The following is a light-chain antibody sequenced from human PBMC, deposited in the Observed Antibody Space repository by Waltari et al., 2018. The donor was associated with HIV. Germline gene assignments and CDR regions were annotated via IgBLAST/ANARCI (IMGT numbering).Light chain of an antibody. J-gene: IGKJ2*01. V-gene: IGKV2-30*01. CDR1: ESLVYSDGSTF. CDR2: KIS. CDR3: MQDSRWPYT. Sequence: DVVLTQSPLALPVTLGQSASISCTSNESLVYSDGSTFLSWFHQRPGQSPRRLIYKISNRESGVPDRCNGGGADTDFTLKITRVQAEDVGFYFCMQDSRWPYTFGQGTRLEI.